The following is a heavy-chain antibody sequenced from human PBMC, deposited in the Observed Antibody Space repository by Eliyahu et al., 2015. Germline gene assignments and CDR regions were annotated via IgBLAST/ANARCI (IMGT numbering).Heavy chain of an antibody. D-gene: IGHD6-13*01. CDR2: NYYSGST. CDR1: GXXISSYY. V-gene: IGHV4-59*08. CDR3: AREVAGYSSSWHDY. J-gene: IGHJ4*02. Sequence: QVQLQESGPGLVKPSXTLSLTCTVSGXXISSYYWSWIRQPPGKGLEWIGYNYYSGSTNYNPXLKSRVTISVDTSKNQFSLKLSSVTAADTAVYYCAREVAGYSSSWHDYWGQGTLVTVSS.